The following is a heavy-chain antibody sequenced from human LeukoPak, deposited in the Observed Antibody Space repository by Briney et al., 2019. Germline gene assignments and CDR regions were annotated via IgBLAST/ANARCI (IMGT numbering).Heavy chain of an antibody. CDR2: IIPIFGTA. CDR3: ARAYYESSAYRHAVYFDY. CDR1: GGTFSSYA. V-gene: IGHV1-69*05. D-gene: IGHD3-22*01. J-gene: IGHJ4*02. Sequence: ASVKVSCKASGGTFSSYAISWVRQAPGQGLEWMGGIIPIFGTADYAQKFQGRVTITTDESTSTAYMELSSLRSEDTAVYYCARAYYESSAYRHAVYFDYWGQGTLVTVSS.